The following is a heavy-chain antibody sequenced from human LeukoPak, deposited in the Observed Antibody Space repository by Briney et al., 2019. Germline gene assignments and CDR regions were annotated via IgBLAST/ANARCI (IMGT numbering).Heavy chain of an antibody. V-gene: IGHV1-69*13. D-gene: IGHD1-26*01. CDR2: IIPIFGTA. CDR3: ARDNSVGDTAWWFDP. CDR1: GGTFSSYA. Sequence: SVKVSCKASGGTFSSYAISWVRQAPGQGLEWMGGIIPIFGTADYAQKFQGRVTITADDSTSTAYMELSSLRSEDTAVYYCARDNSVGDTAWWFDPWGQGTLVTVSS. J-gene: IGHJ5*02.